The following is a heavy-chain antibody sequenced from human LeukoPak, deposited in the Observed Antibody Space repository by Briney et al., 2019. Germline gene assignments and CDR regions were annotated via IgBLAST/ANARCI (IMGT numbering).Heavy chain of an antibody. D-gene: IGHD1-26*01. Sequence: SGTLSLTCTVSGGSISSYYWSWIRQPPGKGLEWIGYIYTSGSTNYNPSLKSRVTISVDTSKNQFSLKLSSVTAADTAVYYCARQGYPGIVGAYFDYWGQGTLVTVSS. J-gene: IGHJ4*02. CDR1: GGSISSYY. CDR2: IYTSGST. V-gene: IGHV4-4*09. CDR3: ARQGYPGIVGAYFDY.